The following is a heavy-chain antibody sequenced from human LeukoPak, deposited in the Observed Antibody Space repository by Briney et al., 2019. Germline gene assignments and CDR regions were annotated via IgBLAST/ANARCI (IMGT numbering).Heavy chain of an antibody. D-gene: IGHD3-22*01. CDR2: ISSNGGST. Sequence: GGSLRLSCAASGFTFSSYAMHWVRQAPGKGLEYVSAISSNGGSTYYANSVKGRFTISRDNSKNTLYLQMSSLRAEDMAVYYCARDQRPTYYYDSSGYAAPPRGDYYYGMDVWGQGTTVTVSS. J-gene: IGHJ6*02. CDR1: GFTFSSYA. CDR3: ARDQRPTYYYDSSGYAAPPRGDYYYGMDV. V-gene: IGHV3-64*01.